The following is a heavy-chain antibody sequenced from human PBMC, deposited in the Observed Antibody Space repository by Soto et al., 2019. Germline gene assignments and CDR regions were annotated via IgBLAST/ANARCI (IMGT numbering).Heavy chain of an antibody. V-gene: IGHV3-23*01. D-gene: IGHD1-7*01. J-gene: IGHJ4*02. CDR1: GFTFSRYA. CDR3: AKGRGQNWNSDY. Sequence: EVQLLESGGGSVQPGGSLRLSCAASGFTFSRYAMHWVRRPPGKGLEWVSSISGSGGTAYYADSVKGRFSISRDSLVNTLYLQMNSLRAEDTAVYYCAKGRGQNWNSDYWGQGTLVTVSP. CDR2: ISGSGGTA.